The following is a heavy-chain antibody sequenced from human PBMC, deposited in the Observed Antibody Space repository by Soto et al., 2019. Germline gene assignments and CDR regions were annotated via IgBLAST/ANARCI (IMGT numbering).Heavy chain of an antibody. CDR2: ISYDGTNK. Sequence: QVQLVESGGGEVQPGRSLTISCAASGFTFSTYGMHWVRQTPGKGLEWVAVISYDGTNKFYSDSVKGRFTISRDNFKNTLTMQTNSLSDDATYVYSCAKDLQSYGDYDYDCYGMDVWGLGTRGSVSS. CDR3: AKDLQSYGDYDYDCYGMDV. J-gene: IGHJ6*01. CDR1: GFTFSTYG. V-gene: IGHV3-30*18. D-gene: IGHD4-17*01.